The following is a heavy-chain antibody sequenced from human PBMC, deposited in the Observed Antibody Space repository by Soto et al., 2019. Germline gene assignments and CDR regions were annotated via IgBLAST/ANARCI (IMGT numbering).Heavy chain of an antibody. CDR1: GFTFSSYA. J-gene: IGHJ4*02. CDR2: ISGNGGST. CDR3: AKMGTSIAAPVDY. Sequence: EVQLLESGGGLVQPGGSLRLSCAASGFTFSSYAMSWVRQAPGKGLEWVSTISGNGGSTYYADSVKCRFTFSRDNSKDTLYLQMNSLRAEDTAVYYGAKMGTSIAAPVDYWGQGTLVPVPS. V-gene: IGHV3-23*01. D-gene: IGHD6-6*01.